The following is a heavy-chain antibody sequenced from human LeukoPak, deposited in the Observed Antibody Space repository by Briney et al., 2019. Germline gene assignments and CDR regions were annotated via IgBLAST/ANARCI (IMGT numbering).Heavy chain of an antibody. CDR3: ARVSYRSGSYYFGCMDV. CDR1: GYTFTSYG. J-gene: IGHJ6*02. Sequence: ASVKVSCKASGYTFTSYGISWVRQAPGQGLEWMGWISAYNGNTNYAQKLQGRVTITTDTSTSTAYMELTSLRSDDTAVYYCARVSYRSGSYYFGCMDVWGQGTTVTVSS. V-gene: IGHV1-18*01. D-gene: IGHD1-26*01. CDR2: ISAYNGNT.